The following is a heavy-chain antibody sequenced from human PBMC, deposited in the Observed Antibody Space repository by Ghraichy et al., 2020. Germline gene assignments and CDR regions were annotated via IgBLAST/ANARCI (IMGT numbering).Heavy chain of an antibody. CDR3: ARGEDRSKIHY. Sequence: SQTLSLTCAVSGGSFSGYYWSWLRQPPGKGLEWIGEVRHGEGTKYNPSLKSRVTVSADTSQNQFSLKLSSLTAADTAVYYCARGEDRSKIHYWGQGTRVTGSS. D-gene: IGHD6-13*01. V-gene: IGHV4-34*01. CDR1: GGSFSGYY. J-gene: IGHJ4*02. CDR2: VRHGEGT.